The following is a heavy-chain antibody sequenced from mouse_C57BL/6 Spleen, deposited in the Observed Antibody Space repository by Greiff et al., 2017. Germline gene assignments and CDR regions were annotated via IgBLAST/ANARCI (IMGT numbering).Heavy chain of an antibody. J-gene: IGHJ4*01. CDR3: TRGGVNPFLYAMDH. V-gene: IGHV5-9-1*02. D-gene: IGHD2-1*01. Sequence: EVQLVESGEGLVKPGGSLKLSCAASGFTFSSYAMSWVRQTPEKRLEWVAYISSGGDYIYYADTVKGRFTISRDNARNTLYLQMSSLKSEDTAMYYCTRGGVNPFLYAMDHWGQGTSVTVSS. CDR2: ISSGGDYI. CDR1: GFTFSSYA.